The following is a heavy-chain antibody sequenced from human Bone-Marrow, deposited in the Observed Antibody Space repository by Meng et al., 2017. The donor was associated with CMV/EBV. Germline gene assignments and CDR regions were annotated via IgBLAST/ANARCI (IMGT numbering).Heavy chain of an antibody. J-gene: IGHJ4*02. D-gene: IGHD3-22*01. CDR3: TRDLRPYYYDSSAFDY. V-gene: IGHV3-49*04. Sequence: GESLKISCTASGFIFGDYAVTWVRQAPGKGLEWVGFIRSNTYGGAAEYAASVKGRFTISRDDSKSTAYLQMNSLKTEDTALYYCTRDLRPYYYDSSAFDYWGQGTLVTVS. CDR1: GFIFGDYA. CDR2: IRSNTYGGAA.